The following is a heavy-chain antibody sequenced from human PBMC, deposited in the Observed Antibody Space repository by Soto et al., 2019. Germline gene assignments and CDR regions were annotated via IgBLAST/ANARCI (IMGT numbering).Heavy chain of an antibody. CDR3: AKGGVAASRGAFDI. CDR1: GFMFNAYG. J-gene: IGHJ3*02. D-gene: IGHD2-15*01. V-gene: IGHV3-30*18. Sequence: GGSLRLSCAASGFMFNAYGMHWVRQAPGNGLEWVAVISYDGSNKYYADSVKGRSTISRDNSKNTLYLQMNSLRAEDTAVYYCAKGGVAASRGAFDIWGQGTMVTVSS. CDR2: ISYDGSNK.